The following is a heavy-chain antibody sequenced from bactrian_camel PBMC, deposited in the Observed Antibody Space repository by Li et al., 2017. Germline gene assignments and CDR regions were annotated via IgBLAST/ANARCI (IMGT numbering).Heavy chain of an antibody. CDR3: AIVTGYSDYESVTTADFGY. D-gene: IGHD4*01. CDR2: ISSGGSST. Sequence: EVQLVESGGGLVQPGGSLRLSCAASGFTFSNHAMSWIRQAPGKGLEWISYISSGGSSTYYADSVKGRFTISRDHAENTVYLQMDSLKSEDTALYYCAIVTGYSDYESVTTADFGYWGQGTQVTVS. J-gene: IGHJ6*01. CDR1: GFTFSNHA. V-gene: IGHV3S35*01.